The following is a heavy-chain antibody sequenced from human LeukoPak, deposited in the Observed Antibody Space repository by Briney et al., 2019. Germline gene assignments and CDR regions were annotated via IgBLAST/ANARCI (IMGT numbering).Heavy chain of an antibody. Sequence: ASVKVSCKASGYTFDNFYIHWVRRAPGQGPEWMGWINGNDGSTNYAQKLQGRVTMTRVTAISTVYMDLSGLRPDDTAIYYCARDEGSTYNQLDYWGQGTLVTVSS. J-gene: IGHJ4*02. V-gene: IGHV1-2*02. CDR1: GYTFDNFY. D-gene: IGHD1-14*01. CDR3: ARDEGSTYNQLDY. CDR2: INGNDGST.